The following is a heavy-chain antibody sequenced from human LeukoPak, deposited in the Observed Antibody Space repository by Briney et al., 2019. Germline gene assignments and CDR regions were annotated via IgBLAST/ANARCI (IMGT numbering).Heavy chain of an antibody. CDR1: GGSISSYY. V-gene: IGHV4-59*01. CDR2: IYYTGST. J-gene: IGHJ5*02. D-gene: IGHD1-1*01. Sequence: SETLSLTCTVSGGSISSYYWSWIRQPPGKGLEWIAFIYYTGSTNYNPSLKSRVTISVDTSKNQFSLKLSSVTAADTAVYYCARGGTGKANWFDPWGQGTLVTVSS. CDR3: ARGGTGKANWFDP.